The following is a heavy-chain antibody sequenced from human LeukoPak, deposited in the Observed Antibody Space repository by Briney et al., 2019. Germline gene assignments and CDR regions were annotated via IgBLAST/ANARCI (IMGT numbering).Heavy chain of an antibody. CDR3: ARITGKGGYYYYYYMDV. CDR2: IYCSGST. V-gene: IGHV4-39*07. J-gene: IGHJ6*03. Sequence: SETLSLTCTVSGGSISSSSYYWGWIRQPPGKGLEWIGSIYCSGSTYYNPSLKSRVTISVDTSKNQFSLKLSSVTAADTAVYYCARITGKGGYYYYYYMDVWGKGTTVTVSS. D-gene: IGHD1-20*01. CDR1: GGSISSSSYY.